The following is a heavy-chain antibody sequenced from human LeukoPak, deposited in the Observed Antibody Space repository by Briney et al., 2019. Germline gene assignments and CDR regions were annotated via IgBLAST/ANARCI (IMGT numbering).Heavy chain of an antibody. CDR1: GFTFSSYG. CDR2: ISYDGSNK. Sequence: HPGGSLRLSCAASGFTFSSYGMHWVRQAPGKGLEWVAVISYDGSNKYYADSVKGRFTISRDNSKNTLYLQMNSLRAEDTAVYYCNSNYYDSSGYNYFDYWGQGILVTVYS. CDR3: NSNYYDSSGYNYFDY. J-gene: IGHJ4*02. D-gene: IGHD3-22*01. V-gene: IGHV3-30*03.